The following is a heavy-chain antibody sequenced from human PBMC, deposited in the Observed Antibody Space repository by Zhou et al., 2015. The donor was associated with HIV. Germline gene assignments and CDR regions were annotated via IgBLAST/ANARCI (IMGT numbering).Heavy chain of an antibody. J-gene: IGHJ3*02. Sequence: QVQLVHSGAEVKKPGASLKVSCKTSRYTFTAYSIHWVRQAPGQGLEWMGWVNPNTGGTNYAQKFQGRVTMTSDTSISTAYMDLSSLRSDDSAVYYCARQGAYDSGDYYGAFDIWGQGTMVTVSS. CDR1: RYTFTAYS. D-gene: IGHD3-22*01. CDR3: ARQGAYDSGDYYGAFDI. CDR2: VNPNTGGT. V-gene: IGHV1-2*02.